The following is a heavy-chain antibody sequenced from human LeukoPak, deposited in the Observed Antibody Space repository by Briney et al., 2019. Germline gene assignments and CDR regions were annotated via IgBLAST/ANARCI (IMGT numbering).Heavy chain of an antibody. CDR2: IIPIFGTA. V-gene: IGHV1-69*05. CDR3: ARAYCGGDCRHPPPSLNDY. J-gene: IGHJ4*02. D-gene: IGHD2-21*02. CDR1: GGTFSSYA. Sequence: GASVKVSCKASGGTFSSYAISWVRQAPGQGLEWMGRIIPIFGTANYAQKFQGRVTITTDESTSTAYMELSSLRSEDTAVYCCARAYCGGDCRHPPPSLNDYWGQGTLVTVSS.